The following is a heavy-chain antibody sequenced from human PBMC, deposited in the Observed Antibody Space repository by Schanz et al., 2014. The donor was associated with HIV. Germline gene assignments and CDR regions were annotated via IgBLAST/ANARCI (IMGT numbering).Heavy chain of an antibody. D-gene: IGHD1-26*01. V-gene: IGHV3-33*01. CDR2: LWHDGTNK. CDR3: ARTSRIVIPDRDPRLSYLYGMDV. Sequence: QVQLVESGGGVVQPGRSLRLSCAASGFTCSSYGMHWVRQAPGKGLEWVAVLWHDGTNKYYVDSVKDRFTISRDNSKNTLYLQMNGLRADDTAVYYCARTSRIVIPDRDPRLSYLYGMDVWGQGTTVTVSS. CDR1: GFTCSSYG. J-gene: IGHJ6*02.